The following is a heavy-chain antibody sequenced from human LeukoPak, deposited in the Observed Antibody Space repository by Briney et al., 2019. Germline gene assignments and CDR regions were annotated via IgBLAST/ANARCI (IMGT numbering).Heavy chain of an antibody. Sequence: GASVKVSCKASGYTFTGYYMHWERQAPGQGLEWMGWINPNSGGTNYAQKFQGRVTMTRDTSISTAYMELSRLRSDDTAVYYCARDVDIVATIFFDPWGQGTLVTVSS. CDR2: INPNSGGT. CDR3: ARDVDIVATIFFDP. V-gene: IGHV1-2*02. J-gene: IGHJ5*02. D-gene: IGHD5-12*01. CDR1: GYTFTGYY.